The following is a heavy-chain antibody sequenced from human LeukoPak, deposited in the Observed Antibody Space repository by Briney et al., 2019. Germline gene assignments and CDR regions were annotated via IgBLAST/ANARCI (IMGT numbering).Heavy chain of an antibody. J-gene: IGHJ1*01. V-gene: IGHV1-2*02. Sequence: GASVKVSCKASGYTFTGYYMNWVRQAPGQGLEWMGWINPNSGGTNYAQKFQGRVTMTRDTSISTAYMELSRLRSDDTAVYYCARGSYDSSDFEYFHRWGQGSLVTVSS. CDR1: GYTFTGYY. CDR2: INPNSGGT. D-gene: IGHD3-22*01. CDR3: ARGSYDSSDFEYFHR.